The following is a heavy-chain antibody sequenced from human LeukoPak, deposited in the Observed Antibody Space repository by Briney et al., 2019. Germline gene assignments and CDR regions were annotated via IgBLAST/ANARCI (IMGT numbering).Heavy chain of an antibody. J-gene: IGHJ4*02. CDR3: AREGFTAMVTLFDY. Sequence: GGSLRLSCAASGFTFSSYEMNWVRQVPGKGLEWVSYISSGSSTILYADSVKGRLTISRDNPKKSVYLQMNSLRVEDTALYYCAREGFTAMVTLFDYWGQGTLVTVSS. D-gene: IGHD5-18*01. CDR1: GFTFSSYE. CDR2: ISSGSSTI. V-gene: IGHV3-48*03.